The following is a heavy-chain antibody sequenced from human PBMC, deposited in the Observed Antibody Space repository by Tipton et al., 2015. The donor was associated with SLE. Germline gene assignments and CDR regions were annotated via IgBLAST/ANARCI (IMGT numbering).Heavy chain of an antibody. CDR1: GGSISSSSYY. D-gene: IGHD1-14*01. J-gene: IGHJ3*02. CDR3: ARDLRVATRTTGSAFDI. V-gene: IGHV4-39*07. CDR2: IYYSGST. Sequence: TLSLTCTVSGGSISSSSYYWGWIRQPPGKGLEWIGSIYYSGSTYYNPSLKSRVTISVDTSKNQFSLKLSSVTAADTAVYYCARDLRVATRTTGSAFDIWGQGTMVTVSS.